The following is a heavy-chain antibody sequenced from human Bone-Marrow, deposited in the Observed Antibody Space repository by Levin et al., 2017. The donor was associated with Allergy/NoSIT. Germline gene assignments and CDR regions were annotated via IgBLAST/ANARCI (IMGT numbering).Heavy chain of an antibody. J-gene: IGHJ6*02. CDR2: IYYSGST. Sequence: PGGSLRLSCTVSGGSISSYYWSWIRQPPGKGLEWIGYIYYSGSTNYNPSLKSRVTISVDTSKNQFSLKLSSVTAADTAVYYCARDSPTSIAARRYYYYGMDVWGQGTTVTVSS. D-gene: IGHD6-6*01. CDR3: ARDSPTSIAARRYYYYGMDV. CDR1: GGSISSYY. V-gene: IGHV4-59*01.